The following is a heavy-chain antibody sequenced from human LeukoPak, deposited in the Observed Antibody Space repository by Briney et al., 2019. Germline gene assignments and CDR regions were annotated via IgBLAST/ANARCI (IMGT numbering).Heavy chain of an antibody. CDR2: IYYSGST. V-gene: IGHV4-61*08. D-gene: IGHD1-26*01. Sequence: SQTLSLTCTVSGGSISSGGYYWSWIRQHPGKGLEWIGYIYYSGSTTYNPSLKSRVTISVDTSKNQFSLKLSSVTAADTAVYYCARAGWELLSYFDYWGQGTLVTVSS. J-gene: IGHJ4*02. CDR1: GGSISSGGYY. CDR3: ARAGWELLSYFDY.